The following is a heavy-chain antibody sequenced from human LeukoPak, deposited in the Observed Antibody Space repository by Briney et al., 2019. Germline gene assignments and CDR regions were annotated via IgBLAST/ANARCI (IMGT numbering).Heavy chain of an antibody. J-gene: IGHJ5*02. CDR2: INPSGGST. CDR1: GYTFTSYY. V-gene: IGHV1-46*01. CDR3: ARDNSVGDNAWWFDP. Sequence: GASVKVSCKASGYTFTSYYMHWVRQAPGQGLEWMGIINPSGGSTSYAQKFQGRVTITADKSTSTAYMELSSLRSEDTAVYYCARDNSVGDNAWWFDPWGQGTLVTVSS. D-gene: IGHD1-26*01.